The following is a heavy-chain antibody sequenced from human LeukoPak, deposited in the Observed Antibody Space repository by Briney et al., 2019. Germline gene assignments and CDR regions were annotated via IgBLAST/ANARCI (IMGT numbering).Heavy chain of an antibody. CDR3: ARGSVYGSSSVFPPFDY. CDR1: GGSISSDNYY. J-gene: IGHJ4*02. V-gene: IGHV4-39*07. CDR2: IYHSGSS. D-gene: IGHD6-6*01. Sequence: SETLSLTCTVSGGSISSDNYYWGWIRQPPGKGLEWIGSIYHSGSSYYNPSLKSRVTISVDTSKNQFSLKLSSVTAADTAVYLCARGSVYGSSSVFPPFDYWGQGTLVTVSS.